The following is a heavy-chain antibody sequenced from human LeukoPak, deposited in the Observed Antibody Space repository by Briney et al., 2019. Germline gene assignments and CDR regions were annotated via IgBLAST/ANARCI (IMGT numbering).Heavy chain of an antibody. D-gene: IGHD2-15*01. V-gene: IGHV4-39*01. CDR2: IHYSGNT. Sequence: SETLSLTCTASGGSISSSSYYWGWIRQPPGKGLEWIGSIHYSGNTYYNPSLKSRVTISVDTSKNQFSLKLSSVTAADTAVYYCARHERWDCSGGSCYFHYFDYWGQGTLVTVSS. J-gene: IGHJ4*02. CDR3: ARHERWDCSGGSCYFHYFDY. CDR1: GGSISSSSYY.